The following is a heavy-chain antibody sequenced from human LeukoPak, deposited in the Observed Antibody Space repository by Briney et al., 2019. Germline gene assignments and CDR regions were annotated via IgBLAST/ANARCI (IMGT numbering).Heavy chain of an antibody. CDR3: ARECLTCGGDSYDY. V-gene: IGHV3-48*04. D-gene: IGHD2-21*01. CDR2: IDGSGNSI. J-gene: IGHJ4*02. CDR1: GFTFSSYG. Sequence: PGGSLRLSCAASGFTFSSYGMHWVRQAPGKGLEWLSYIDGSGNSIYYADSVKGRFTISRDNAKSSLYLQMSSLRADDTAVYYCARECLTCGGDSYDYWGQGALVTVSS.